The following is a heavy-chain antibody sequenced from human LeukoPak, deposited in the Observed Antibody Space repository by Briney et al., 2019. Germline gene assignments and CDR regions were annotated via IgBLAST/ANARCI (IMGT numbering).Heavy chain of an antibody. Sequence: GGSPRLSCAASGFTFSSYAFHWVRQAPGKGLEWVAVISADGTSQKYADSVKGRFTISRDNSKNTLYLQMNTLRAKDTAVYYCAMASKITQVRGDCDYWGQGTLVTVSS. D-gene: IGHD3-10*01. CDR2: ISADGTSQ. CDR1: GFTFSSYA. CDR3: AMASKITQVRGDCDY. J-gene: IGHJ4*02. V-gene: IGHV3-30*04.